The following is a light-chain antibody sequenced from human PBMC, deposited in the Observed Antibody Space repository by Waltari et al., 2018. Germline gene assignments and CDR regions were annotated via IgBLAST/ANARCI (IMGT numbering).Light chain of an antibody. CDR1: RSDAGGHNY. CDR2: DVS. Sequence: QSALTQPAYVSGSPGQSIPISCTGTRSDAGGHNYVSWYQTHPCKAPKLMIYDVSNRPSGVSNRFSGAKSGNTASLTISGLQAEDEADYYCASYISSSTLELFGGGTSLTVL. CDR3: ASYISSSTLEL. V-gene: IGLV2-14*03. J-gene: IGLJ2*01.